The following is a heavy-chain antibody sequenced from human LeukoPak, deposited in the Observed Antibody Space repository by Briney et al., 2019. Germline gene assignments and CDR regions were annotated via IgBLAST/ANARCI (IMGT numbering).Heavy chain of an antibody. CDR3: ARETFGVVIIEYYMDV. Sequence: GGSLRLSCEASGFTFDDYGMSWVRQAPGKGLEWVSGINWNGGSTGYADSVKGRFTISRDNAKNSLYLQMNSLRAEDTALYYCARETFGVVIIEYYMDVWGKGTTVTVSS. CDR1: GFTFDDYG. CDR2: INWNGGST. J-gene: IGHJ6*03. D-gene: IGHD3-3*01. V-gene: IGHV3-20*04.